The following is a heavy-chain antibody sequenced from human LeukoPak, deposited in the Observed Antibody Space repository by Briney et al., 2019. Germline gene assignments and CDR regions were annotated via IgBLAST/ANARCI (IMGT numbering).Heavy chain of an antibody. V-gene: IGHV1-2*02. J-gene: IGHJ4*02. CDR3: AREENSCLRRYFDY. D-gene: IGHD4-11*01. CDR1: GYSFTGYY. CDR2: IDPNSGAT. Sequence: ASVKVSCKASGYSFTGYYMHRVRQAPGQGLEWMGWIDPNSGATNSAQKFQGRVTMTRDTSISTAYMELSRLRSDDTAVYYCAREENSCLRRYFDYWGQGTLVTVSS.